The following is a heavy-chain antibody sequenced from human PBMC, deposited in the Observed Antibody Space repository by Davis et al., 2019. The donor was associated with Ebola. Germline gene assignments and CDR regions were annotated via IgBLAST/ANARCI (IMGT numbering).Heavy chain of an antibody. CDR2: IHHSGST. Sequence: MPSETLSPTCAVYGGSFSDYYWTWIRQSPGKGLEWIGEIHHSGSTNYNPSLKSRVTISVDTSENQFSLKLGSVTAADTAVYYCARGNYGDYIVLYYYNMDVWGQGTLVTVSS. D-gene: IGHD4-17*01. V-gene: IGHV4-34*01. CDR3: ARGNYGDYIVLYYYNMDV. J-gene: IGHJ6*02. CDR1: GGSFSDYY.